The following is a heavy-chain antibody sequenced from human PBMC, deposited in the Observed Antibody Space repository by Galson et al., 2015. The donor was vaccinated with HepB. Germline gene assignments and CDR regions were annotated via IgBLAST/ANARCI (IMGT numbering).Heavy chain of an antibody. CDR2: LYYSGST. CDR3: VSQGSCSGGNCDGDY. Sequence: ETLSLTCNVSGDSITNSNYFWGWIRQSPGKGLEWIGTLYYSGSTYYNPSLKTRVTMSADTSKNHFSLHLRSVTAADTAIYYCVSQGSCSGGNCDGDYWGQGTLVAVSS. J-gene: IGHJ4*02. CDR1: GDSITNSNYF. V-gene: IGHV4-39*02. D-gene: IGHD2-15*01.